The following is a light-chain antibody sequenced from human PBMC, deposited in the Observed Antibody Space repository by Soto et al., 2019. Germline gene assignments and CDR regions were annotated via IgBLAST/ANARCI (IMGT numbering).Light chain of an antibody. CDR2: EVS. CDR1: GSDVGSYNR. CDR3: SSYKSSSTWV. V-gene: IGLV2-18*02. J-gene: IGLJ3*02. Sequence: QSVLTQPPSVSGSPGQSVTISCTGTGSDVGSYNRVSWYQQPPGTAPKLIIFEVSNRPSGVPDRFSGSKSGNTASLTISGLQAEDEADYYCSSYKSSSTWVFGGGTKVTVL.